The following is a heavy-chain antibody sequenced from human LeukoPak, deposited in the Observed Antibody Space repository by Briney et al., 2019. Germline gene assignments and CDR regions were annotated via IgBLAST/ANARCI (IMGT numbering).Heavy chain of an antibody. V-gene: IGHV1-2*02. D-gene: IGHD2-15*01. CDR2: INPNNGDT. CDR1: GYTFTCYY. Sequence: ASVKVSCKASGYTFTCYYMHWVRQAPGQGLEWMGWINPNNGDTNYAQNFQGRVTMTRDTSFTTAYMELSRLRSDDTAVYYCARDRLRLGYERTNWFDPWGQGTLVTVSS. J-gene: IGHJ5*02. CDR3: ARDRLRLGYERTNWFDP.